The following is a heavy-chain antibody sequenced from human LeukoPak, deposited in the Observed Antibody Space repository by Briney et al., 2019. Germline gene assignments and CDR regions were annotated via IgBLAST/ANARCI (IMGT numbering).Heavy chain of an antibody. Sequence: GGSLRLSCAASGFTFRSYAMHWVRQAPGKGLEWVAVISYDGGNKYYADSVKGRFTISRDNSKNTLYLQMNSLRAEDTAVYYCASAIAPTTPPLDYSGQGTLVTVSS. J-gene: IGHJ4*02. V-gene: IGHV3-30*04. CDR3: ASAIAPTTPPLDY. CDR2: ISYDGGNK. CDR1: GFTFRSYA. D-gene: IGHD5-12*01.